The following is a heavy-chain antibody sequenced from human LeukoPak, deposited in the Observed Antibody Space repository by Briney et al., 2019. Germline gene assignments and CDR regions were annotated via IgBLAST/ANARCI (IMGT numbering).Heavy chain of an antibody. J-gene: IGHJ4*02. D-gene: IGHD6-13*01. CDR2: INHSGST. CDR3: ARWPDNSTRFDY. CDR1: GGSFSGYY. Sequence: SETLSLTCAVYGGSFSGYYWSWIRQPPGKGLEWIGEINHSGSTNYNPSLKSRVTISVDTSKNQFSLKLSSVTAADTAAYYCARWPDNSTRFDYWGQGALVTVSS. V-gene: IGHV4-34*01.